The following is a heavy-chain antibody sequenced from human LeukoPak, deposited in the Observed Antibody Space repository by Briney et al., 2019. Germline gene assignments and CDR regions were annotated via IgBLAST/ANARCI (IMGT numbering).Heavy chain of an antibody. CDR2: MNPNSGNT. J-gene: IGHJ4*02. CDR1: GYTFASYD. Sequence: ASVKVSCKASGYTFASYDINWVRQATGQGLEWMGWMNPNSGNTGYAQKFQGRVTITRNTSISTAYMELSSLRSEDTAVYYCAREQYYDILTGYYTGFDYWGQGTLVTVSS. CDR3: AREQYYDILTGYYTGFDY. D-gene: IGHD3-9*01. V-gene: IGHV1-8*03.